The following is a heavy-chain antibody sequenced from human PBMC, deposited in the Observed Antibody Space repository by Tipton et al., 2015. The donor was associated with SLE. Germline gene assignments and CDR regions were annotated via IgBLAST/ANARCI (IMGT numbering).Heavy chain of an antibody. D-gene: IGHD3-10*01. Sequence: VQLVEEGKEEKKPGASVKVSCKASGYTFTSYEINWVRQATGQGLEWMGWMNPNSGNTGYAQKFQGRVTMTTDTSTSTAYMELRSLRSDDTAVYYCAIGSLLLWFGELPDYWGQGTLVTVSS. J-gene: IGHJ4*02. CDR2: MNPNSGNT. CDR3: AIGSLLLWFGELPDY. V-gene: IGHV1-8*01. CDR1: GYTFTSYE.